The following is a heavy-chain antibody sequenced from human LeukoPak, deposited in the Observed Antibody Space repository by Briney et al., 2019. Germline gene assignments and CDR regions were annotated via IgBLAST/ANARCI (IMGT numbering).Heavy chain of an antibody. CDR2: VYYSGST. J-gene: IGHJ6*02. Sequence: SETLSLSCTVSGGSVSSGTFYWSWIRRPPGKGLEWIGYVYYSGSTSYNPSLKSRLTISVDTSKNQFSLNLTSVTAADTAVYYCARDHPQWLAPGGTHVNDAMDVWGQGTTVIVSS. D-gene: IGHD6-19*01. V-gene: IGHV4-61*01. CDR1: GGSVSSGTFY. CDR3: ARDHPQWLAPGGTHVNDAMDV.